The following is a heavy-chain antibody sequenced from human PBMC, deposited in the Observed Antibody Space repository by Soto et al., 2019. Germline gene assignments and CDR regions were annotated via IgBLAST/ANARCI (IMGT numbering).Heavy chain of an antibody. D-gene: IGHD5-12*01. CDR3: ARDLHMVATFPNYYYYYGMDV. CDR1: GYSFTSYW. V-gene: IGHV5-10-1*01. J-gene: IGHJ6*02. CDR2: IDPSDSYT. Sequence: PGESLKISCKGSGYSFTSYWISWVRQMPGKGLEWMGRIDPSDSYTNYSPSFQGHVTISADKSISTAYLQWSSLKASDTAMYYCARDLHMVATFPNYYYYYGMDVWGQGTTVTVSS.